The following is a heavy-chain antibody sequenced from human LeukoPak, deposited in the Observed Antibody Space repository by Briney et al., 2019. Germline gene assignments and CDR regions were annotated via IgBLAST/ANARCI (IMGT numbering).Heavy chain of an antibody. J-gene: IGHJ4*02. D-gene: IGHD4-17*01. CDR1: GGSISSSSYY. CDR3: ARHARTYYGVLGY. Sequence: SETLSLTCTVSGGSISSSSYYWGWIRQPPGKGLEWIGSIYYSGSTYYNPSLKSRVTISVDTSKNQFSLKLSSVTAADTAVYYCARHARTYYGVLGYWGQGTLVTVSS. CDR2: IYYSGST. V-gene: IGHV4-39*01.